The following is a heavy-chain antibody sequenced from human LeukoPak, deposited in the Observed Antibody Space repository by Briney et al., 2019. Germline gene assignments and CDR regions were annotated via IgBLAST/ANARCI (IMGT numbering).Heavy chain of an antibody. CDR2: ISNGGSK. CDR3: AKDRAGSSSWYLYYYYYGMDV. V-gene: IGHV3-66*02. J-gene: IGHJ6*02. Sequence: PGGSLRLSCAASGFTFSSNYMNWVRQAPGKGLEWVAVISNGGSKNYADSVKGRFTISRDNSKNTLYLQMNSLRAEDTAVYYCAKDRAGSSSWYLYYYYYGMDVWGQGTTVTVSS. D-gene: IGHD6-13*01. CDR1: GFTFSSNY.